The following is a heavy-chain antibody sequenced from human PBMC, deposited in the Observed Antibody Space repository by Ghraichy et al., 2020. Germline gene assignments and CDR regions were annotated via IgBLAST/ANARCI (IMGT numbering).Heavy chain of an antibody. Sequence: GSLSLTCTVSGGSISSYYWSWIRQPPGKGLEWIGYIYYSGSTNYNPSLKSRVTISVDTSKNQFSLKLSSVTAADTAVYYCARGAATDGMDVWGQGTTVTVSS. J-gene: IGHJ6*02. CDR3: ARGAATDGMDV. V-gene: IGHV4-59*01. D-gene: IGHD2-15*01. CDR2: IYYSGST. CDR1: GGSISSYY.